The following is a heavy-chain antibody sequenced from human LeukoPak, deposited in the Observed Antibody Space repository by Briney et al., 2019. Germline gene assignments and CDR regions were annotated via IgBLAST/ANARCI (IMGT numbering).Heavy chain of an antibody. V-gene: IGHV3-30*04. CDR2: ISSDGNNQ. D-gene: IGHD2-21*02. J-gene: IGHJ6*02. CDR1: GFTFRTYA. CDR3: ARDGYRGGGDRYYAMDV. Sequence: PGRSLRLSCAASGFTFRTYAMYWVRQAPRKGLEWVAVISSDGNNQYYADSVKGRFTISRDNSKNTLYIQMNSLRAEDTAVYHCARDGYRGGGDRYYAMDVWGQGTTVTVSS.